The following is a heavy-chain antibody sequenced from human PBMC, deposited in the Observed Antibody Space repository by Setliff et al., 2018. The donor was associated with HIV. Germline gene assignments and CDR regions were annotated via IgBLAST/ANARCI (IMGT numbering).Heavy chain of an antibody. CDR2: ISGSAGST. CDR3: ARSVIGYYYYGMDV. J-gene: IGHJ6*02. D-gene: IGHD3-10*01. Sequence: PGESLKISCAASGFTFSSYAMSWVRQAPGKGLDWVSAISGSAGSTYYADSVKGRFTISRDNSKNTLYLQMNSLRAEDTAVYYCARSVIGYYYYGMDVWGQGTLVTVSS. V-gene: IGHV3-23*01. CDR1: GFTFSSYA.